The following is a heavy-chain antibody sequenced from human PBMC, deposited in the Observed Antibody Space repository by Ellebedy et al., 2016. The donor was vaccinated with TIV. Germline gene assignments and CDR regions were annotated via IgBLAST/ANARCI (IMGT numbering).Heavy chain of an antibody. CDR3: SRGIAAVMY. V-gene: IGHV3-21*01. CDR1: GFTFSNYS. J-gene: IGHJ4*02. Sequence: GESLKISCAASGFTFSNYSMNWVRQAPGKGLEWVSSITGSSSYMFYADSLKGRFTISRDNAKNSLYLQMNSLRAEDTAVYYCSRGIAAVMYWGQGTLVTVSS. CDR2: ITGSSSYM. D-gene: IGHD6-13*01.